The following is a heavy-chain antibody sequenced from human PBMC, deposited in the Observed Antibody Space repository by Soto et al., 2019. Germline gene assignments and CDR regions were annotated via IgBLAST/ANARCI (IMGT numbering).Heavy chain of an antibody. V-gene: IGHV4-39*01. Sequence: PSETLSLTCTVSGGSISSSSYYWGWIRQPPGKGLEWIGSIYYSGSTYYNPSLKSRVTISLDTSKNQFSLKLSSVTAADTAVFYCARHRKEYCSSTSCYYMDVWGKGTTVTVSS. D-gene: IGHD2-2*01. CDR1: GGSISSSSYY. J-gene: IGHJ6*03. CDR2: IYYSGST. CDR3: ARHRKEYCSSTSCYYMDV.